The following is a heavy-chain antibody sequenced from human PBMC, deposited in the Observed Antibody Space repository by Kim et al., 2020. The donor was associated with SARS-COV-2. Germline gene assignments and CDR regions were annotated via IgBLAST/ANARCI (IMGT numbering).Heavy chain of an antibody. D-gene: IGHD3-22*01. J-gene: IGHJ3*02. CDR3: AKDIYYDSNWAVDI. Sequence: ADSVKGRFTISRDNSQNTLYLQKTSLRAEDTAVYYCAKDIYYDSNWAVDIWGQGTMVTVSS. V-gene: IGHV3-30-3*02.